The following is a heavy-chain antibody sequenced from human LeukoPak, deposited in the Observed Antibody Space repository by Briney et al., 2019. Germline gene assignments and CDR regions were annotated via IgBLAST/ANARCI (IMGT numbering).Heavy chain of an antibody. Sequence: GGSLRLSCAASGFTFSSYSMNWVRQAPGKGLEWVSSISSSSYIYYADSVKGRFTISRDNAKNSLYLQMNSLRSDDTAVYYCARSAPTLTYDILTGYLGYWGQGTLVTVSS. CDR1: GFTFSSYS. CDR2: ISSSSYI. D-gene: IGHD3-9*01. J-gene: IGHJ4*02. V-gene: IGHV3-21*04. CDR3: ARSAPTLTYDILTGYLGY.